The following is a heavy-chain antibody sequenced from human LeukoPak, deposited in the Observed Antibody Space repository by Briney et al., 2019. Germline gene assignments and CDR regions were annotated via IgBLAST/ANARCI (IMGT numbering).Heavy chain of an antibody. CDR1: GFTFSSHA. D-gene: IGHD6-19*01. CDR3: AKSAIAVAGTGAFDF. CDR2: ISGSGADI. J-gene: IGHJ3*01. Sequence: GGSLRLSCAASGFTFSSHAMSWVRQAPGKGLEWVSSISGSGADINYADSVKGRFFISRDNSKNTLYLQMSGLRAEDTAVYYCAKSAIAVAGTGAFDFWGQGTMFTVSS. V-gene: IGHV3-23*01.